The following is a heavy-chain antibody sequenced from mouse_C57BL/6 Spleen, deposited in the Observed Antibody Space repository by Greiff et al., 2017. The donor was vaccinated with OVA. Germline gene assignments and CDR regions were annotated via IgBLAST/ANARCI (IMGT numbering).Heavy chain of an antibody. Sequence: VQLQQSGTVLARPGASVKMSCKTSGYTFTSYWMHWVKQRPGQGLEWIGAIYPGNSDTSYNQKFKGKAKLTAVTSASTAYMELSSLTNEDSAVYYCTRGTAQATDYYAMDYWGQGTSVTVSS. CDR2: IYPGNSDT. D-gene: IGHD3-2*02. CDR1: GYTFTSYW. CDR3: TRGTAQATDYYAMDY. V-gene: IGHV1-5*01. J-gene: IGHJ4*01.